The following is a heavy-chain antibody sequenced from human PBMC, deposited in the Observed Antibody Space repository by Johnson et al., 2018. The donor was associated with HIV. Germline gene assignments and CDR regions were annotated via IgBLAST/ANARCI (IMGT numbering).Heavy chain of an antibody. Sequence: QVQLVESGGGVVQPGRSLRLSCAASGFTFSCYGMHWVRQAPGKGLEWVAVISYDGSNTYYADSVQGRFTISRDNSKHTLYMQMNSLRAEDTAVYYCVRDGNYYDRSGYRVDAFDVWGQGTMVTVSS. D-gene: IGHD3-22*01. CDR1: GFTFSCYG. CDR2: ISYDGSNT. CDR3: VRDGNYYDRSGYRVDAFDV. J-gene: IGHJ3*01. V-gene: IGHV3-30*03.